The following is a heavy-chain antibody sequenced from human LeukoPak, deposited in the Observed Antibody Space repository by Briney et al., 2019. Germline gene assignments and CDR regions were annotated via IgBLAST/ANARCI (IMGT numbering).Heavy chain of an antibody. Sequence: TGGSLRLSCAASGFTFSSYAMSWVRQAPGKGLEWVSAISGSGGGTYYADSVKGRFTISRDNSKNTLYLQMNSLRAEDTAVYYCAKRPADCSSTSCPLINRYYYGMDVWGQGTTVTVSS. CDR1: GFTFSSYA. J-gene: IGHJ6*02. V-gene: IGHV3-23*01. D-gene: IGHD2-2*01. CDR2: ISGSGGGT. CDR3: AKRPADCSSTSCPLINRYYYGMDV.